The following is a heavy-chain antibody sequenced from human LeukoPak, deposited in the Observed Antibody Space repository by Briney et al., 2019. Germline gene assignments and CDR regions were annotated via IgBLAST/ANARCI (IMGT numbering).Heavy chain of an antibody. CDR2: ISASGGT. CDR3: AKGGASSGGYDC. D-gene: IGHD2-15*01. CDR1: GYTFSSYA. J-gene: IGHJ4*02. V-gene: IGHV3-23*01. Sequence: GGSLRLSCAASGYTFSSYAMTWVRQAPGKGLEWVSGISASGGTYYADSVKGRFTLSRDNSKNTLHLQMNSLRAEDTAIYYCAKGGASSGGYDCWGQGTLVTVSS.